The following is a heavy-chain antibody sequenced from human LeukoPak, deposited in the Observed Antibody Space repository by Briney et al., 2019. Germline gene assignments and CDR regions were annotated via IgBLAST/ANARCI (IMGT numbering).Heavy chain of an antibody. CDR2: IIPIFGTA. CDR1: GGTFSSYA. CDR3: ARGVGYRVTIFGVVPLES. Sequence: SVNVSCKASGGTFSSYAISWVRQAPGQGLEWMGGIIPIFGTANYAQKFQGRVTITSDESTSTAYMELSSLRSEDTAVYYCARGVGYRVTIFGVVPLESWGQGTLVTVSS. D-gene: IGHD3-3*01. J-gene: IGHJ4*02. V-gene: IGHV1-69*13.